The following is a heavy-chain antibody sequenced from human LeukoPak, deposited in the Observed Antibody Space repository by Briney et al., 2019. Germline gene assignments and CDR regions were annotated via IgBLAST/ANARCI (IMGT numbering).Heavy chain of an antibody. Sequence: GGSLRLSCAASRFTFSSYGMHWVRQAPGKGLEWVAVISYDGSNKYYADSVKGRFTISRDNSKNTLYLQMNSLRAEDTAVYYCARDGGHQLLIGNWFDPWGQGTLVTVSS. CDR3: ARDGGHQLLIGNWFDP. J-gene: IGHJ5*02. D-gene: IGHD2-2*01. CDR2: ISYDGSNK. V-gene: IGHV3-30*03. CDR1: RFTFSSYG.